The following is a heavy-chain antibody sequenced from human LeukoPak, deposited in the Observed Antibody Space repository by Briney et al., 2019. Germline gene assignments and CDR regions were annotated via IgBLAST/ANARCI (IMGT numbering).Heavy chain of an antibody. CDR3: ARQGITMIVVEVIRFDP. D-gene: IGHD3-22*01. Sequence: ASVKVSCKASGYTFTGYYMHWVRQAPGQGLEWMGRINPNSGGTNCAQKFQGRVTMTRDTSISTAYMELSRLRSDDTAVYYCARQGITMIVVEVIRFDPWGQGTLVTVSS. CDR2: INPNSGGT. V-gene: IGHV1-2*06. CDR1: GYTFTGYY. J-gene: IGHJ5*02.